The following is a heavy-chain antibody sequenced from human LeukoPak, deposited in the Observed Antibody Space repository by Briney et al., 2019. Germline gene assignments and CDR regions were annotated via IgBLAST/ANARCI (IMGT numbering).Heavy chain of an antibody. CDR1: GGSISSYY. D-gene: IGHD6-19*01. CDR2: IYYSGST. J-gene: IGHJ4*02. V-gene: IGHV4-59*01. CDR3: ARAEYSSGCLDY. Sequence: SETLSLTCTVSGGSISSYYWSWIRQPPGKGLEWIGYIYYSGSTNYNPSLKSRVTISVDTSKNPFSLKLSSVTAADTAVYYCARAEYSSGCLDYWGQGTLVTVSS.